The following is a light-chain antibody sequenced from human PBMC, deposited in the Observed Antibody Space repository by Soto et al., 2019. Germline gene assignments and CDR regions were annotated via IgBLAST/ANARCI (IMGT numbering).Light chain of an antibody. CDR3: CSYAGSSTLV. Sequence: QSALTQPASVSGSPGQSITISCTGTSSDVGSYNLVSWYQQHPGKAPKLMIYEGSKRPSGVSNRFSGSKCGNTASLTISGLQAEEEADYYCCSYAGSSTLVFGGGTKLTVL. V-gene: IGLV2-23*01. CDR2: EGS. J-gene: IGLJ2*01. CDR1: SSDVGSYNL.